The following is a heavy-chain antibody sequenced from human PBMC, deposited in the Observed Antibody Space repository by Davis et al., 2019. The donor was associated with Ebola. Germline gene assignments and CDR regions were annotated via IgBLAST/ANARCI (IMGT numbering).Heavy chain of an antibody. CDR2: ISSSSSYI. CDR1: GFTFSSYA. Sequence: GESLKISCAASGFTFSSYAMHWVRQAPGKEQEWVSSISSSSSYIYYADSVKGRFTISRDNAKNSLYLQMNSLRAEDTAVYYCARSSIAARPGYYYGMDVWGQGTTVTVSS. D-gene: IGHD6-6*01. J-gene: IGHJ6*02. V-gene: IGHV3-21*01. CDR3: ARSSIAARPGYYYGMDV.